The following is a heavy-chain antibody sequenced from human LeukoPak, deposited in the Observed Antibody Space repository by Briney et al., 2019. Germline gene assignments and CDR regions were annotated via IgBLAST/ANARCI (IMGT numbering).Heavy chain of an antibody. J-gene: IGHJ4*02. D-gene: IGHD3-10*01. CDR1: GGSISPLY. Sequence: KPSETLSLTCTVSGGSISPLYWSWIRQPPGKGLEFIGYIYYSGTTNYNPSLKSRVTLSVDTSKNQFSPKLSSVTAADTAVYYCARGGVAAKYYFDYWSQGTLVTVPS. CDR3: ARGGVAAKYYFDY. V-gene: IGHV4-59*11. CDR2: IYYSGTT.